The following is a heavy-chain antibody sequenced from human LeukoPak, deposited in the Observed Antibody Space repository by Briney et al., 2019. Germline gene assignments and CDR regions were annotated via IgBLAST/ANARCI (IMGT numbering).Heavy chain of an antibody. V-gene: IGHV1-46*01. J-gene: IGHJ4*02. Sequence: ASVKVSCKASGGTFSSYAISWVRQAPGQGLEWMGIINPSGGSTSYAQKFQGRVTMTRDMSTSTVYMELSSLRSEDTAVYYCARSGSYSGPYVYWGQGTVVTVSS. D-gene: IGHD1-26*01. CDR3: ARSGSYSGPYVY. CDR2: INPSGGST. CDR1: GGTFSSYA.